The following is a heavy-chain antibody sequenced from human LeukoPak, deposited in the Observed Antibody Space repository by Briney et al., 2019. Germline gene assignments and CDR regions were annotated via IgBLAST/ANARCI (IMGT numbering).Heavy chain of an antibody. CDR3: AIITFRGVIVHPFDY. D-gene: IGHD3-16*02. CDR2: ISSSSSYI. J-gene: IGHJ4*02. V-gene: IGHV3-21*01. Sequence: PGGSLTLSCAASGFTFSSYSMNCLRQAPGKVRQWVSSISSSSSYIYYADSVKGPFTISRDNAKNSLYLQMNSLRAEDTAVYYCAIITFRGVIVHPFDYWGQGTLVTVSS. CDR1: GFTFSSYS.